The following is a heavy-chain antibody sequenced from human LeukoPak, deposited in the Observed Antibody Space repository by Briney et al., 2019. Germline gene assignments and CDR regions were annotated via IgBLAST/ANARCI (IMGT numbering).Heavy chain of an antibody. CDR2: IIPIFGTA. V-gene: IGHV1-69*13. J-gene: IGHJ5*02. Sequence: SVKVSCKASGGTFSSYAISWVRQAPGQGLVWMGGIIPIFGTANYAQKFQGRVTITADESTSTAYMELSSLRSEDTAVCYCASTPLENDSSGYRFDPWGQGTLVTVSS. CDR3: ASTPLENDSSGYRFDP. D-gene: IGHD3-22*01. CDR1: GGTFSSYA.